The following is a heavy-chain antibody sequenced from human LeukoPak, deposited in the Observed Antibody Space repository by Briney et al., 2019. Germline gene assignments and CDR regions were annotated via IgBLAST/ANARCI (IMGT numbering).Heavy chain of an antibody. V-gene: IGHV4-34*01. CDR2: INHSGST. Sequence: SETLSLTCAVYGGSFSGYYWTWIRQPPGKGLEWIGEINHSGSTNYNPSLKSRVTISVDTSKNQFSLKLSSVTAADTAVYYCARPKNSYQYYMDGWSKGTTVTVSS. CDR1: GGSFSGYY. J-gene: IGHJ6*03. CDR3: ARPKNSYQYYMDG.